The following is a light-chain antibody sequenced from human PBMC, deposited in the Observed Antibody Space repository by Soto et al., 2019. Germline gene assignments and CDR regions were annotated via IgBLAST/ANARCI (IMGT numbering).Light chain of an antibody. Sequence: EIVMTQSPATLSVSPGERATLSCRASQSVSSNLAWYQQKPGQAPRLLIYAASSRATGIPDRFSGSGSGTDFTLTISRLEPEDFAVYYCQQYGSSLWTFGQGTK. CDR3: QQYGSSLWT. CDR2: AAS. CDR1: QSVSSN. J-gene: IGKJ1*01. V-gene: IGKV3-20*01.